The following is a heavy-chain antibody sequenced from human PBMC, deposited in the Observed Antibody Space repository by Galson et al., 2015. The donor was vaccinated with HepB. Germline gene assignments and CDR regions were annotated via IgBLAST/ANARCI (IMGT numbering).Heavy chain of an antibody. D-gene: IGHD2/OR15-2a*01. CDR2: IIPLLRKT. CDR1: GGNLDTLT. Sequence: SVKVFCKASGGNLDTLTISWVRQVPGQGLQWMGRIIPLLRKTKYAQTFHGRVTITADKSTNTVYMELRSLRYEDAAVYYCAISPLVKKDIDPTFDGPRGSREPYFDSWGQGTLLTVSS. V-gene: IGHV1-69*02. J-gene: IGHJ4*02. CDR3: AISPLVKKDIDPTFDGPRGSREPYFDS.